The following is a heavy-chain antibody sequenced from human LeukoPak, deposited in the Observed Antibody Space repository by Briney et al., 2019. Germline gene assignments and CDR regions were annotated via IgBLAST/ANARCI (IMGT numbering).Heavy chain of an antibody. D-gene: IGHD4-17*01. J-gene: IGHJ4*01. CDR2: IWFDGSIK. CDR3: AKVHRRWNYGDPAYFDD. CDR1: GFSFSNHG. Sequence: GGSLRLSCAASGFSFSNHGIHWVRQAPGKGLEWVGFIWFDGSIKYYGDSVKGRFTISRDNSENTLFLQMNSLRPEDTAVYYCAKVHRRWNYGDPAYFDDWGQGTLVTVPS. V-gene: IGHV3-30*02.